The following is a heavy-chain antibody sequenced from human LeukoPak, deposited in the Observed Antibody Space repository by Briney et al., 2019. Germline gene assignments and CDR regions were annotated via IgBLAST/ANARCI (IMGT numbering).Heavy chain of an antibody. CDR3: ARERKDYDILTGYPKDYFDY. Sequence: SETLSLTCAVYGGSFSGYYWSWIRQPPGKGLEWIGEINHSGSTNYNPSLKSRVTISVDTSKNQFSLKLSSVTAADTAVYYCARERKDYDILTGYPKDYFDYWGQGTLVTVSS. CDR1: GGSFSGYY. CDR2: INHSGST. J-gene: IGHJ4*02. V-gene: IGHV4-34*01. D-gene: IGHD3-9*01.